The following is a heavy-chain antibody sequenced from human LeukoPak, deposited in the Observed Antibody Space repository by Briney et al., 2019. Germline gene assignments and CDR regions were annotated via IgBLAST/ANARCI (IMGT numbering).Heavy chain of an antibody. J-gene: IGHJ4*02. CDR2: INHSGST. CDR3: ARVDYFGSGNYYPHFDY. CDR1: GGSFSGYY. V-gene: IGHV4-34*01. Sequence: SETLSLTCAVYGGSFSGYYWSWIRQPPGKGLEWIGEINHSGSTYFNPSLKSRVTISVDTSKNQFSLKLSSVTAADTAVYYCARVDYFGSGNYYPHFDYWGQGTLVTVSS. D-gene: IGHD3-10*01.